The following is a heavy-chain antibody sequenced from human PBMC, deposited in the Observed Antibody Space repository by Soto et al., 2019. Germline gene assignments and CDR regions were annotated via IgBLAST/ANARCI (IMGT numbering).Heavy chain of an antibody. CDR2: IKQDGTEK. CDR1: TFGSYW. CDR3: ARFATSPFDYWYFDL. V-gene: IGHV3-7*03. D-gene: IGHD2-2*01. J-gene: IGHJ2*01. Sequence: TFGSYWMSWVRQAPGKGLEWVADIKQDGTEKYYVDSVKGRFTISGDNAKNSLYLQMHSLRAEDTAVYYCARFATSPFDYWYFDLWGRGALVTVSS.